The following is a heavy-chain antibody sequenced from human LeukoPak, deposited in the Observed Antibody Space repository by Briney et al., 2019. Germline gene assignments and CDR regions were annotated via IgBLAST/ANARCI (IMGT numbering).Heavy chain of an antibody. CDR1: GVSFRDYT. D-gene: IGHD3-10*01. CDR2: IIPISGTT. CDR3: ARGAYGSGSSYNYYGMDV. V-gene: IGHV1-69*05. Sequence: ASVKVSCKASGVSFRDYTINWVRQAPGQGLEWMGAIIPISGTTNYAQRLQGRVTLTMDDSATTAFMEMSSLKASDTAMYYCARGAYGSGSSYNYYGMDVWGQGTTVTVSS. J-gene: IGHJ6*02.